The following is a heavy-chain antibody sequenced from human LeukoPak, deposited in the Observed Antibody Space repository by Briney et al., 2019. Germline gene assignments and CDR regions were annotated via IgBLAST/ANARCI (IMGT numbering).Heavy chain of an antibody. Sequence: QAGGSLRLSCAASGFTFSSYGMHWVRQAPGKGLEWVAVISYDGSNKYYADSVKGRFTISRDNSKNTLYLQMNSLRAEDTAVYYCAKTGYCSGGSCYSPSFDYWGQGTLVTVSS. V-gene: IGHV3-30*18. CDR3: AKTGYCSGGSCYSPSFDY. D-gene: IGHD2-15*01. CDR2: ISYDGSNK. J-gene: IGHJ4*02. CDR1: GFTFSSYG.